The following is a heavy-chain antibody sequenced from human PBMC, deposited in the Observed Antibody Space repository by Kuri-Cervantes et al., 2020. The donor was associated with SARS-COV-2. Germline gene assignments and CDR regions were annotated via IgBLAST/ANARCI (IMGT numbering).Heavy chain of an antibody. CDR1: GGSISSSSYY. D-gene: IGHD3-16*02. Sequence: SETLSLTCTVSGGSISSSSYYWGWIRQPPGKGLEWIGSIYYSGSTNYNPSLKSRVTISVDTSKNQFSLKLSSVTAADTAVYYCARIEAWGSYRYFDYWGQGTLVTVSS. CDR3: ARIEAWGSYRYFDY. J-gene: IGHJ4*02. CDR2: IYYSGST. V-gene: IGHV4-39*07.